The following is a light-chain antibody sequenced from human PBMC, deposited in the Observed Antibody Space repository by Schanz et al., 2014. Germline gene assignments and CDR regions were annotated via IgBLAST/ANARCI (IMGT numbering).Light chain of an antibody. Sequence: EIVLTQSPATLSLSPGERATLSCRASQSVSSHLAWYQQKPGQAPRLLIYDASNRATGIPARFSGSGSGTDFTLTISRLEPEDFAVYYCQHYSMSPLFGQGTKVEIK. CDR2: DAS. CDR3: QHYSMSPL. V-gene: IGKV3-11*01. CDR1: QSVSSH. J-gene: IGKJ1*01.